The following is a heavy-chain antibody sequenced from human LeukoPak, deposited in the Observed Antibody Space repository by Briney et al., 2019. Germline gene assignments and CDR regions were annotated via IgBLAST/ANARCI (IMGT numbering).Heavy chain of an antibody. CDR3: ARGFIAVANNWFDP. CDR2: IYSGGST. CDR1: GFTVSSNY. V-gene: IGHV3-66*01. Sequence: GGSLRLSCAASGFTVSSNYMSWVRQAPGKGLEWVSVIYSGGSTYYSESVKGRFTISRDNSKNTLYLQMNSLRAEDTAVYYCARGFIAVANNWFDPWGQGTLVTVSS. J-gene: IGHJ5*02. D-gene: IGHD6-19*01.